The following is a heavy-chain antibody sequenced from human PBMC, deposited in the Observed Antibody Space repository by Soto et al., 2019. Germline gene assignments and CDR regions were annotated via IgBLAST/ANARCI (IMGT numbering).Heavy chain of an antibody. CDR1: GFTFDDYA. D-gene: IGHD3-10*01. J-gene: IGHJ3*02. CDR3: APGFGELFDAFDI. V-gene: IGHV3-9*01. Sequence: EVQLVESGGGLVQPGRSLRLSCAASGFTFDDYAMHWVRQAPGKGLVWVSGISWNSGSIGYADSVKGRFTISRDNAKNSLYLQMNSLRAEDTALYYCAPGFGELFDAFDIWGQGTMVTVSS. CDR2: ISWNSGSI.